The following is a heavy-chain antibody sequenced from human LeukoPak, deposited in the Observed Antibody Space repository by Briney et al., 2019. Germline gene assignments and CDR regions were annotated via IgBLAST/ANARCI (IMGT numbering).Heavy chain of an antibody. J-gene: IGHJ5*02. CDR2: VYASGST. V-gene: IGHV4-4*07. Sequence: SETLSLTCTVSGGSISGYYWSWIRHPAGKGLEWIGRVYASGSTHYNPSVKSRVTMSVDASRNQFSLKLSSVTAADMAVYFCARDIGYCTSANCYGRFNWFDPWGQGTLVTVSS. CDR3: ARDIGYCTSANCYGRFNWFDP. D-gene: IGHD2-2*01. CDR1: GGSISGYY.